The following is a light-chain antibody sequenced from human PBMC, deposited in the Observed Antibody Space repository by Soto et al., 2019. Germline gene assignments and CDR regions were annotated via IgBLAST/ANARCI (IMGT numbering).Light chain of an antibody. V-gene: IGKV1-9*01. Sequence: DIQITQTPSSLSASVGDRVTITCRASQGISSYLALYHQEPGKAPKLLIYAASTLQSGVPSRFSGSGSGTDFTLTISSLQPEDFATYYCQQLNIYPITFCQGTRL. CDR2: AAS. CDR3: QQLNIYPIT. CDR1: QGISSY. J-gene: IGKJ5*01.